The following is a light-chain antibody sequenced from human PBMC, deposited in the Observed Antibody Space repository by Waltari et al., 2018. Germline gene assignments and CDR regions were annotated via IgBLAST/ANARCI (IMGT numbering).Light chain of an antibody. CDR3: AAWDDSLSGWV. Sequence: QSVLTQPPSASGTPGQRVTISCSGSSSNIGRDYVYWYQQLPGPAPKLLRYRVNQRPSGVPGRFSGSNSGTSAALAISGLRSEDEADYDCAAWDDSLSGWVFGGGTKLTVL. CDR2: RVN. CDR1: SSNIGRDY. J-gene: IGLJ3*02. V-gene: IGLV1-47*01.